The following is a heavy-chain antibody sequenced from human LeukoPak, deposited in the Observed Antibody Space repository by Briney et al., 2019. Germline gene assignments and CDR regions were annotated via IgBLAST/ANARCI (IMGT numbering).Heavy chain of an antibody. CDR2: ISGDGGST. CDR3: ANGGVVAAPYYYYYYMDV. V-gene: IGHV3-23*01. D-gene: IGHD2-15*01. CDR1: AIPFGDYT. J-gene: IGHJ6*03. Sequence: GGSLRLSCAASAIPFGDYTMLSVRQAPGKGLEWVSVISGDGGSTYYADSVKGRFTISRDNSKNTLYLQMNSLRGEDTAVYYCANGGVVAAPYYYYYYMDVWGKGTTVTVSS.